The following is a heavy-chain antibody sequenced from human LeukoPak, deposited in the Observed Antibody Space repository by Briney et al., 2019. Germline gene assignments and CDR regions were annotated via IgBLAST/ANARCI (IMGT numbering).Heavy chain of an antibody. Sequence: ASVKLSCKVSGYTLTELSMHWVRQAPGKGLEWMGGFDPEDDEIIYAQRFQGRVTMTEDASTDTAYMELRSLRSEDTAVYYCATETGNFYFYSWGQGTLVTVSS. D-gene: IGHD1-7*01. CDR1: GYTLTELS. CDR3: ATETGNFYFYS. J-gene: IGHJ4*02. V-gene: IGHV1-24*01. CDR2: FDPEDDEI.